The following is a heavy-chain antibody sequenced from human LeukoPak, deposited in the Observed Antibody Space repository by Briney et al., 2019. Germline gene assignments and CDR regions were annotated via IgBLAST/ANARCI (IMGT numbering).Heavy chain of an antibody. D-gene: IGHD3-3*01. Sequence: AGGSLRLSCAASGFTFSSYSMNWVRQAPGKGLEWVSYISSSSSTIYYADSVKGRFTISRDNAKNSLYLQMNSLRAEDTAVYYCARASPYYDFWSGYYTKGGRGYFDCWGQGTLVTVSS. CDR1: GFTFSSYS. V-gene: IGHV3-48*01. CDR2: ISSSSSTI. CDR3: ARASPYYDFWSGYYTKGGRGYFDC. J-gene: IGHJ4*02.